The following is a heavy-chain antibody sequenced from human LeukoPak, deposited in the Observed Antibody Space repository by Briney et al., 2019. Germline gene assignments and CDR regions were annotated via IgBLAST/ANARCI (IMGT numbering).Heavy chain of an antibody. Sequence: GSLRLSCAASGFTFSSYAMSWVRPAPGKGLEWVSAISGSGGSTYYADSVKGRFTISRDNSKNTLYLQMSSLRAEDTAVYYCATTRGDYYDSSGYPVPWGQGTLVTVSS. J-gene: IGHJ5*02. CDR1: GFTFSSYA. CDR3: ATTRGDYYDSSGYPVP. D-gene: IGHD3-22*01. CDR2: ISGSGGST. V-gene: IGHV3-23*01.